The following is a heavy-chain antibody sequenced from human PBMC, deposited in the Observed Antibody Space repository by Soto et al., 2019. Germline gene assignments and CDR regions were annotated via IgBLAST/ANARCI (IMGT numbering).Heavy chain of an antibody. J-gene: IGHJ4*02. CDR1: GFTFSSYW. CDR3: AVAVAGPTAIGY. CDR2: INSDGSST. Sequence: EVQLVESGGGLVQPGGSLRLSCAASGFTFSSYWMHWVRQAPGKGLVWVSRINSDGSSTSYADSVKGRFTISRDNATHTLYLQMNSLRAEDTAVYYCAVAVAGPTAIGYWGQGTLVTVSS. V-gene: IGHV3-74*01. D-gene: IGHD6-19*01.